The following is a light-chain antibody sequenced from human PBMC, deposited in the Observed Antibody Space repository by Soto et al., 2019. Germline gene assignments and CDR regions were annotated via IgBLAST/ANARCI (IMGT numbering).Light chain of an antibody. Sequence: ETLMTQSPATLSVSPGERATLSCRASQSVNNNLAWYQQTLGQAPRVLIYGASTRATGIPARFTGSGSGTEFILTITSLQSEDSAVYYCQEYNTWPWTFGQGTKVDIK. V-gene: IGKV3-15*01. CDR3: QEYNTWPWT. CDR1: QSVNNN. CDR2: GAS. J-gene: IGKJ1*01.